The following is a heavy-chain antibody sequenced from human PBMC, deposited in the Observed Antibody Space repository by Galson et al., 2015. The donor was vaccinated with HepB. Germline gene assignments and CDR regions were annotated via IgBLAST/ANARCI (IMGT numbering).Heavy chain of an antibody. CDR3: TRPGYGSSWFLDYSHGMDI. D-gene: IGHD6-13*01. V-gene: IGHV3-73*01. CDR1: GFTFSGSG. Sequence: SLRLSCAASGFTFSGSGIHWVRLASGKGLEWVGRIRNRANNYATAYAASVRVRFTVSRADSKNTAYLQMNSLKTEDTAVYYCTRPGYGSSWFLDYSHGMDIWGQGTTVIVS. CDR2: IRNRANNYAT. J-gene: IGHJ6*02.